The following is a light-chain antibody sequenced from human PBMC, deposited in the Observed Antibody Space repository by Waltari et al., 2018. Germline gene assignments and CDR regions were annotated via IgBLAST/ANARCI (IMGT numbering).Light chain of an antibody. V-gene: IGKV3-20*01. CDR2: HAS. Sequence: DIVLTQSPGTLSLSPAESVTLPCRASQSISSSYVAWYQQKSGQAPRLIMYHASTRATGIPDRFSGRGSVRDFTLTISGLEPEDCAVYYCQQYNNWPTWTFGQGAKVEIK. J-gene: IGKJ1*01. CDR3: QQYNNWPTWT. CDR1: QSISSSY.